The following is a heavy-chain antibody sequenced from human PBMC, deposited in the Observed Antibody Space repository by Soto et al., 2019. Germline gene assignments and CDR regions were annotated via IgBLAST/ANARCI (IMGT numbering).Heavy chain of an antibody. Sequence: ASVKVSCKASGYTFTSYGISWVRQAPGQGLEWMGWISAYNGNTNYAQKLQGRVTMTTDTSTSTAYMELRSLRSDDTAVYYCAREGFPTPENIVVVPAARPDYYGMDVWGQGTTVTVSS. CDR3: AREGFPTPENIVVVPAARPDYYGMDV. J-gene: IGHJ6*02. D-gene: IGHD2-2*02. V-gene: IGHV1-18*01. CDR2: ISAYNGNT. CDR1: GYTFTSYG.